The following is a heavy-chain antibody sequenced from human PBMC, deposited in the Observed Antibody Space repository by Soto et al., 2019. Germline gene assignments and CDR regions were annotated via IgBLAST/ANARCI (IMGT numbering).Heavy chain of an antibody. V-gene: IGHV1-18*01. CDR3: ARGMALPAAAMYGMDV. Sequence: QVQLVQSGAEVKKPGASVKVSCKASGYTFTSYGISWVRQAPGQGLEWMGWISGYNGNTNYAQKLQGRVTMTTDTSISTAYMELSRLRSDDTAVYYCARGMALPAAAMYGMDVWGQGTTVTVSS. J-gene: IGHJ6*02. CDR2: ISGYNGNT. D-gene: IGHD2-2*01. CDR1: GYTFTSYG.